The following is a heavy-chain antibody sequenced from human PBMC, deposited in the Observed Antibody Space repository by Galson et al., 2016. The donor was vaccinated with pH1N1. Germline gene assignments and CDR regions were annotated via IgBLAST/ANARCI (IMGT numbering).Heavy chain of an antibody. CDR1: GGTISSGSSY. V-gene: IGHV4-30-4*01. CDR3: AREAQKFYYGSGALDP. J-gene: IGHJ5*02. D-gene: IGHD3-10*01. Sequence: TLSLTCTVSGGTISSGSSYWSWIRQHPGTGLEWLGYIYYSGGTYYNPSLKSRVSISVDTSKNQFSLHLTSVTAADTAVYFCAREAQKFYYGSGALDPWGQGILVTVSS. CDR2: IYYSGGT.